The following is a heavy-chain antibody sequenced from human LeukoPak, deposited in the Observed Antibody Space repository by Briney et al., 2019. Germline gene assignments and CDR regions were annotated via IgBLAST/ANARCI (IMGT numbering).Heavy chain of an antibody. CDR3: AKKVTGSYNNPLDY. CDR1: GFTFSSYA. V-gene: IGHV3-23*01. D-gene: IGHD3-10*01. J-gene: IGHJ4*02. Sequence: GGSLRLSCAASGFTFSSYAMSWVRQAPGKELEWVSAISVSGGSTYYADSVKGRFTISRDNSKNTLYLQMNSLTAEDTAVYYCAKKVTGSYNNPLDYWGQGTLVTVSS. CDR2: ISVSGGST.